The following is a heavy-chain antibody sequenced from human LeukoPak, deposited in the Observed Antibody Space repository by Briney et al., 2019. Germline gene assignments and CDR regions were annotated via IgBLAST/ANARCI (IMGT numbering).Heavy chain of an antibody. CDR3: ARRRGGYGEGEFPY. Sequence: SETLSLTCTVSGGSISGYHWSWIRQPRGKGLEWIGRIGPSGETNHNPSLNSRVTISADTSGNLFSLKLTSVTAADTAVYYCARRRGGYGEGEFPYWGQGTLVTVSA. D-gene: IGHD4-17*01. CDR2: IGPSGET. J-gene: IGHJ4*02. V-gene: IGHV4-4*09. CDR1: GGSISGYH.